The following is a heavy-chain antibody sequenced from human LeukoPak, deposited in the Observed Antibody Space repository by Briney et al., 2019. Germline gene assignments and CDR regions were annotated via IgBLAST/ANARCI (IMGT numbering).Heavy chain of an antibody. Sequence: GSLRLSCAASGFTFSSYAMSWVRQAPGKGLEWVSYISSSGSTIYYADSVKGRFTISRDNAKNSLYLQMNSLRAEDTAVYYCARRGVVAARRGFYYYYMDVWGKGTTVTISS. CDR3: ARRGVVAARRGFYYYYMDV. V-gene: IGHV3-48*04. CDR2: ISSSGSTI. J-gene: IGHJ6*03. CDR1: GFTFSSYA. D-gene: IGHD2-15*01.